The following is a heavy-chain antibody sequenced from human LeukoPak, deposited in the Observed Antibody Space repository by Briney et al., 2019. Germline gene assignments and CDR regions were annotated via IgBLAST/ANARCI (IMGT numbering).Heavy chain of an antibody. D-gene: IGHD3-22*01. V-gene: IGHV1-46*01. CDR2: IYPSGGGT. Sequence: ASVKVSCKASGYTFTSYYMHWMRQAPGHGLVWMGIIYPSGGGTSYAQKFQGRVTMTRDTSTSTVYMELSSLTSEDTAIYYCARAYRGYSIDFWGQGTLVTVSS. J-gene: IGHJ4*02. CDR1: GYTFTSYY. CDR3: ARAYRGYSIDF.